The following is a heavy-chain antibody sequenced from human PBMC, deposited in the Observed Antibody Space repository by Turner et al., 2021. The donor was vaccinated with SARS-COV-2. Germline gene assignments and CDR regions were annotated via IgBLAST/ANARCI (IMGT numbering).Heavy chain of an antibody. Sequence: QVQLVESGGGAVQPGRSLRLSCAASGFTFSSYGMHWVRQAPGKGLEWVAVISYDGSNKVYADSVKGRFTISRDNSKNTLYLQMNSLRAEDTAVYYCAKITGTTTGDYWGQGTLVTVSS. CDR1: GFTFSSYG. CDR2: ISYDGSNK. J-gene: IGHJ4*02. CDR3: AKITGTTTGDY. D-gene: IGHD1-7*01. V-gene: IGHV3-30*18.